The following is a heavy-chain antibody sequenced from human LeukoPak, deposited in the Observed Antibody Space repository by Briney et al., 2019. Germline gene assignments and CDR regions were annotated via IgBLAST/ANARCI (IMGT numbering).Heavy chain of an antibody. J-gene: IGHJ4*02. CDR3: ARQRWLQFPFDY. D-gene: IGHD5-24*01. V-gene: IGHV4-4*09. CDR2: IYTSGST. CDR1: GGSISSYY. Sequence: PSENLSLNFTVSGGSISSYYWSWIRQPPGKGLEWIGYIYTSGSTNYNPSLKSRVTISVDTSKNQFSLKLSSVTAADTAVYYCARQRWLQFPFDYWGQGTLVTVSS.